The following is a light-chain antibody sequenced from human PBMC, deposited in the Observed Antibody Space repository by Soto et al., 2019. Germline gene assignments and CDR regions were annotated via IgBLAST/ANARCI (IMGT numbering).Light chain of an antibody. CDR2: GNN. J-gene: IGLJ2*01. V-gene: IGLV1-40*01. CDR1: SSNIGTVYD. CDR3: QSYDSSLSGSV. Sequence: QSVLTQPPSVSGAPGQRVTISCTGSSSNIGTVYDIHWYQQLPGTAPKLLIYGNNNRPSGVPDRFSGSKSGTSASLAITGLQAEDEADYYCQSYDSSLSGSVFGGGTKLT.